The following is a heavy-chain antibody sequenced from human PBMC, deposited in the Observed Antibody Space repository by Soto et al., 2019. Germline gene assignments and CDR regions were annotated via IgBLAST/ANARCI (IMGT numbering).Heavy chain of an antibody. CDR3: AGARNTYYYYYVMDV. CDR1: GFTFSSYE. CDR2: ISGSGDVI. V-gene: IGHV3-48*03. D-gene: IGHD1-1*01. J-gene: IGHJ6*02. Sequence: GGSLRLCCAASGFTFSSYEMNWVRQAPGKGLEWVSYISGSGDVIYYGDSVKGRFTISRDNAKNSLYLQMNSLRAEDTAVYYCAGARNTYYYYYVMDVWGQGTTVTVSS.